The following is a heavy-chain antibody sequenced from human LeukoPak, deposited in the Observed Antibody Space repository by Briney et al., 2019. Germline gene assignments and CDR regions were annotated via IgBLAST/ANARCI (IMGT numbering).Heavy chain of an antibody. J-gene: IGHJ6*02. CDR1: GFTLSTYE. CDR2: ISSSGDNI. CDR3: ARDWRREYSGWYGSWETYYYHAMDV. V-gene: IGHV3-48*03. D-gene: IGHD6-19*01. Sequence: GGSLRLSCAASGFTLSTYEINWVRQAPGKGLEWVSYISSSGDNIYYADSVKGRFTISRDNAKNSLYLQMNSLGADDTAVYYCARDWRREYSGWYGSWETYYYHAMDVWGQGTTVTVSS.